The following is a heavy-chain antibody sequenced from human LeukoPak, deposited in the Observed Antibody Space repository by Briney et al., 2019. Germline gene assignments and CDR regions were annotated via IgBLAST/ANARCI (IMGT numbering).Heavy chain of an antibody. CDR2: IIPIFGTA. V-gene: IGHV1-69*01. D-gene: IGHD2-2*01. Sequence: GASVKVSCKASGGTFSSYAISWVRQAPGQGLEWMGGIIPIFGTANYAQKFQGRVTITADESTSTAYMELSRLRSEDTAVYYCAAGCSSTSCYLKGPLDYWGQGTLVTVSS. J-gene: IGHJ4*02. CDR3: AAGCSSTSCYLKGPLDY. CDR1: GGTFSSYA.